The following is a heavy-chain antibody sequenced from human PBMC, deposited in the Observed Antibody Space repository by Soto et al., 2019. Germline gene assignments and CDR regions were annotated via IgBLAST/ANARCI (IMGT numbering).Heavy chain of an antibody. CDR2: ISGSGGST. D-gene: IGHD6-25*01. Sequence: PGGSLRLSCAASGFTFSSYAMSWVRQSPGKGLEWVSAISGSGGSTYYADSVKGRFTISRDNSKNMLYLQMNSLRAEDTAVYYCAKPDPATGGVLDYWGQGTLVTVSS. V-gene: IGHV3-23*01. J-gene: IGHJ4*02. CDR1: GFTFSSYA. CDR3: AKPDPATGGVLDY.